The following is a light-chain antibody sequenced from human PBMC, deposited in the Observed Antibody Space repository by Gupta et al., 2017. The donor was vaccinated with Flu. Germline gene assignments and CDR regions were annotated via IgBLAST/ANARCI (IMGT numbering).Light chain of an antibody. Sequence: QSVLTQPPSASGTPGPRVPISCSGSSSNIGSNTVNWYQQLPGTAPKLLIYSNNQRPPGVPDRFSGSKSGTSASLAISGLQSEDEADYYCAAWDDSLNGRVFGGGTKLTVL. J-gene: IGLJ3*02. CDR2: SNN. CDR3: AAWDDSLNGRV. CDR1: SSNIGSNT. V-gene: IGLV1-44*01.